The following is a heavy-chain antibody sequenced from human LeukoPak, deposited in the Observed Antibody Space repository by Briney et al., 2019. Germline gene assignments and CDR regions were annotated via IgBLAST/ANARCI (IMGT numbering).Heavy chain of an antibody. Sequence: GGSLRLSCAASGFTFSSYAMHWVRQAPGKGLEWVAVISYDGSNKYYADSVKGRFTISRDNSKNTLYLQMNSLRAEDTAVYYCAREDYGDYESDFDYWGQGTLVTVSS. CDR3: AREDYGDYESDFDY. CDR2: ISYDGSNK. J-gene: IGHJ4*02. CDR1: GFTFSSYA. D-gene: IGHD4-17*01. V-gene: IGHV3-30-3*01.